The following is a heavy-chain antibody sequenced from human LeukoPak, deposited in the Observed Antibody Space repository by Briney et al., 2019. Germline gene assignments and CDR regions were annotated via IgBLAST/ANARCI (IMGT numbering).Heavy chain of an antibody. CDR2: ISGSGGST. CDR3: ARGYGSGSYPIDY. J-gene: IGHJ4*02. D-gene: IGHD3-10*01. Sequence: GGSLRLSCPASGFTFSSNAMSGVGQAPGRGREGVSAISGSGGSTYYADSVKGRFTISRDNSKNTLYLQMNSLRDDDTAVYHCARGYGSGSYPIDYWGQGTLVTVSS. CDR1: GFTFSSNA. V-gene: IGHV3-23*01.